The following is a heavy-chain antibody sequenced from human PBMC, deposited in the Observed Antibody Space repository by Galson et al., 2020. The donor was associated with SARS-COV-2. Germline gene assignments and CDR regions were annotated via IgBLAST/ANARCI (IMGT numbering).Heavy chain of an antibody. CDR1: GCSLSTSGMC. CDR2: IDWDDDK. V-gene: IGHV2-70*11. D-gene: IGHD3-10*01. CDR3: ARMVVRGVTYDY. Sequence: SDPTLVKPTPTLTMTCTFSGCSLSTSGMCVSWIRQPTGKALEWLARIDWDDDKYYSTSLKTRLTISKDTSKNQVVLTMTNMDPVDTATYYCARMVVRGVTYDYWGQGTLVTVSS. J-gene: IGHJ4*02.